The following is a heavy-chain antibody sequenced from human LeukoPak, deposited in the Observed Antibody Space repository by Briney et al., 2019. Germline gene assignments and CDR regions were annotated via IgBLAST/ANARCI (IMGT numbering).Heavy chain of an antibody. D-gene: IGHD5-18*01. J-gene: IGHJ4*02. V-gene: IGHV3-7*01. CDR2: IKQDGSEK. CDR3: ARVGKSGSYGYYYFDY. Sequence: GGSLRLSCAASGFTFSSYWMSWVRQAPGKGLELVANIKQDGSEKYYVDSVKGRFTISRDDAKNSLYLQMNSLRAEDTAVYYCARVGKSGSYGYYYFDYWGQGTLVTVSS. CDR1: GFTFSSYW.